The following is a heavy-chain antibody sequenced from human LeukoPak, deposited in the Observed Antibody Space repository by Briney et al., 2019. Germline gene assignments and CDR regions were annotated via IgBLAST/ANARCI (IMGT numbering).Heavy chain of an antibody. V-gene: IGHV3-23*01. Sequence: PSETLSLTCTVSGGSISSYYWSWIRQPPGKGLEWVSAISGSGGSTYYADSVKGRFTISRDNSKNTLYLQMNSLRAEDTAVYYCAKDRGSIRNPFDYWGQGTLVTVSS. CDR3: AKDRGSIRNPFDY. D-gene: IGHD1-14*01. CDR2: ISGSGGST. CDR1: GGSISSYY. J-gene: IGHJ4*02.